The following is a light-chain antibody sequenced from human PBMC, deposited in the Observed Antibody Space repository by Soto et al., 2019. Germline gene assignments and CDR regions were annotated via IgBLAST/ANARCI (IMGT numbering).Light chain of an antibody. CDR3: QQYNSWPPIT. V-gene: IGKV3-15*01. CDR1: QSVGRS. Sequence: IVMTQSPATLSVSPGERATLSCRASQSVGRSLAWYQQRPGQAPRLVIYGASTRATGIPARFSGGGSGTEFTLTISSLQSEDFAVYYCQQYNSWPPITFGQGTRLEIK. CDR2: GAS. J-gene: IGKJ5*01.